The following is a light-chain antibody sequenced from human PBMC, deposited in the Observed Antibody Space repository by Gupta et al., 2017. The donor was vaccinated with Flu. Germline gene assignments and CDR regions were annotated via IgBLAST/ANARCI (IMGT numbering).Light chain of an antibody. CDR3: QQYESRFLT. Sequence: IQMTQSPSSLSASVGDRVTITCQASHDIHNYLNWFQQKPGKAPKLLIYDASNLQPGVPSRFSGNGFGTNFALASSNLQPEDIATYYCQQYESRFLTFGGGTKVEI. CDR1: HDIHNY. V-gene: IGKV1-33*01. CDR2: DAS. J-gene: IGKJ4*01.